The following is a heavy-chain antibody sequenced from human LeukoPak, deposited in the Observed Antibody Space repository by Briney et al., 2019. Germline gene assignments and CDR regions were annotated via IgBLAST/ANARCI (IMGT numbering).Heavy chain of an antibody. CDR3: ARTGSGYYLFDY. D-gene: IGHD3-22*01. CDR2: VYYSGST. J-gene: IGHJ4*02. V-gene: IGHV4-59*01. Sequence: PSETLSLTCTVSGGSFSGYYWSWMRQPPGKGLEWIGYVYYSGSTNYNPSLKSRVTISVDTSKKQFSLKLNSVTAADTAVYYCARTGSGYYLFDYWSQGTLVTVSS. CDR1: GGSFSGYY.